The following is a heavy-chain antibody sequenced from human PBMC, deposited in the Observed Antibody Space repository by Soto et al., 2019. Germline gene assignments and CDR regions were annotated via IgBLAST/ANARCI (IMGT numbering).Heavy chain of an antibody. CDR1: GFTFSSYT. D-gene: IGHD6-6*01. Sequence: GGSLRLSCAASGFTFSSYTMNWVRQAPGKGLEWVSSISGSSSYIYYADSVKGRFTISRDNAKNSLYLEMNSLRAEDTAVYYWARERRPPRHIDDRGQGILVTVSS. CDR3: ARERRPPRHIDD. J-gene: IGHJ4*02. CDR2: ISGSSSYI. V-gene: IGHV3-21*06.